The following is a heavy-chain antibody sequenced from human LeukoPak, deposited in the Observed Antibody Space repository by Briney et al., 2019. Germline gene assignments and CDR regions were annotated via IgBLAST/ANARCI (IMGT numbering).Heavy chain of an antibody. D-gene: IGHD2-15*01. Sequence: SETLSLTCTVSGGSINYWSWIRQPAGKGLEWIGRIYTRGSTNYNPSLKSRVTMSVDTSKNQFSLKLSSVTAAGTAVYYCARGRYCSADICSGGDAFDIWGQGTMVSVSS. CDR1: GGSINY. CDR2: IYTRGST. V-gene: IGHV4-4*07. CDR3: ARGRYCSADICSGGDAFDI. J-gene: IGHJ3*02.